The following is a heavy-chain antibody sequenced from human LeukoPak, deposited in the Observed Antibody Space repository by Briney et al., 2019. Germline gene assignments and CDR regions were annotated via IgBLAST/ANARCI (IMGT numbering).Heavy chain of an antibody. V-gene: IGHV3-23*01. CDR2: ISGSGGST. D-gene: IGHD3-10*01. CDR3: AKHGSGSYAIYYFDY. J-gene: IGHJ4*02. CDR1: GFTFSSYA. Sequence: GGSLRLSCAASGFTFSSYAMSWVRQAPGKGLEWVSGISGSGGSTYYAASVKGRFTISRDSSKNTLYLQMNSLSAEDTAVYYCAKHGSGSYAIYYFDYWGQGTLVTVSS.